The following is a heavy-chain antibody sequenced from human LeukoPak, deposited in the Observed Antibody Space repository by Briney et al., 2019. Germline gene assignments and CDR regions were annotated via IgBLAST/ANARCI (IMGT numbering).Heavy chain of an antibody. J-gene: IGHJ4*02. D-gene: IGHD6-13*01. CDR3: ARGRREYSSSWYYFDY. Sequence: PSETLSLTCTVSGGSISSYYWSWIRQPAGKGLEWIGRIYTSGSTNYNPSLKSRVTMSVDTSKNQFSLKLSSVTAADTAVYYCARGRREYSSSWYYFDYWGQGTLVTVSS. CDR2: IYTSGST. V-gene: IGHV4-4*07. CDR1: GGSISSYY.